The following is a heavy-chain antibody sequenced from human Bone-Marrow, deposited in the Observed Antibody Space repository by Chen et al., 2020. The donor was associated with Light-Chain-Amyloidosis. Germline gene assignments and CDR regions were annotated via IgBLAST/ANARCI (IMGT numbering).Heavy chain of an antibody. CDR2: INAGNGNK. CDR3: GRGHL. CDR1: GYTFTSYA. V-gene: IGHV1-3*01. Sequence: QVQLVQSGAEVKKPGASVKVSCKASGYTFTSYAMHWVRQAPGQRLEWMGWINAGNGNKKYSQKFQGRVTITRDPPAGTADRGRGSRRSEDRAVYYWGRGHLWGRGPLVTVSS. J-gene: IGHJ4*02.